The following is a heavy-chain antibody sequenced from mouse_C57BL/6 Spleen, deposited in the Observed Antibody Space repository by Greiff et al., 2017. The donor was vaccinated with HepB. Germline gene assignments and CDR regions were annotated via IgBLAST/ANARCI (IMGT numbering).Heavy chain of an antibody. J-gene: IGHJ4*01. D-gene: IGHD2-5*01. CDR1: GYTFTNYW. CDR3: ARSSKDYAMDY. V-gene: IGHV1-63*01. CDR2: IYPGGGYT. Sequence: VQLQQSGAELVRPGTSVKMSCKASGYTFTNYWIGWAKQRPGHGLEWIGDIYPGGGYTNYNEKFKGKATLTADKSSSTAYMQFSSLTSEDSAIYYCARSSKDYAMDYWGQVTSVTVSS.